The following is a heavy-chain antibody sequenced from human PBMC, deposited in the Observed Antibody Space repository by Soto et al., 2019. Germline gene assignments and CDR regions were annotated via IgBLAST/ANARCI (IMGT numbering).Heavy chain of an antibody. CDR3: ARRSSSAWFFDY. CDR2: IYYSGST. J-gene: IGHJ4*02. CDR1: GGSITNRIYY. Sequence: SETLSLTCTVSGGSITNRIYYWGWIRQPPGKGLEWIGTIYYSGSTYYNPSLKSRVTMSVDTSTNQFSLKLSSVTAADTGVYYCARRSSSAWFFDYWGQGTLVTVSS. V-gene: IGHV4-39*01. D-gene: IGHD6-19*01.